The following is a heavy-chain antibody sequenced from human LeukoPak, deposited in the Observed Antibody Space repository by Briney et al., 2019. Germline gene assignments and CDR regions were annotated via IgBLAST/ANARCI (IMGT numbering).Heavy chain of an antibody. J-gene: IGHJ3*02. V-gene: IGHV4-34*01. CDR3: ARGDSAPVTTSGGAFDI. CDR2: INHSGST. D-gene: IGHD4-17*01. Sequence: PSETLSLTCAVYGGSFSGYYWSWIRQPPGKGLEWIGEINHSGSTNYNPSPKSRVTISVDTSKNQFSLKLSSVTAADTAVYYCARGDSAPVTTSGGAFDIWGQGTMVTVSS. CDR1: GGSFSGYY.